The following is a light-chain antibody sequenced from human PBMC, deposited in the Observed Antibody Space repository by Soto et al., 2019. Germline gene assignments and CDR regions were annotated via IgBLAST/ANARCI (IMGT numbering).Light chain of an antibody. CDR1: SSDVGGYNY. V-gene: IGLV2-14*01. J-gene: IGLJ2*01. CDR3: SSYASSGTSVV. CDR2: EVS. Sequence: QSALTQPASVSGSPGQSITISCTGTSSDVGGYNYVSWYQQHPGKAPKLMIYEVSNRPSGVSNRFSGSKFGNTASLTISGLKAEDEADYYCSSYASSGTSVVFGGGTQLTVL.